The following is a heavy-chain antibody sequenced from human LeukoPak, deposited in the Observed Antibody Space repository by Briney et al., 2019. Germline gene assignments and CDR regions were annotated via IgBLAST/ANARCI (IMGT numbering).Heavy chain of an antibody. J-gene: IGHJ3*02. CDR2: IYTSGSS. CDR1: GGSISSYY. D-gene: IGHD2-15*01. V-gene: IGHV4-4*07. CDR3: ARDRPGYCSGGSCYFLGDAFDI. Sequence: PSETLSLTCTVSGGSISSYYWSWIRQPAGKGLGWIGRIYTSGSSNYNPSLKSRVTMSVDTSKNQFSLKLSSVTAADTAVYYCARDRPGYCSGGSCYFLGDAFDIWGQGTMVTVSS.